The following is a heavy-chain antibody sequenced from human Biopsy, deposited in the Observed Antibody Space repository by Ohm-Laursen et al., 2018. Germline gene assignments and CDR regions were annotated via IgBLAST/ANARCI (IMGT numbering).Heavy chain of an antibody. CDR2: IYYSGTT. Sequence: GTLSLTCTVSGGSISSYYWNWIRQPPGKGLEWIGYIYYSGTTDYSPSLKSRVTISIDKSKNQFFLKLSSVTAEDTAVYYCARELGNGMDVWGQGTPVTVSS. CDR1: GGSISSYY. CDR3: ARELGNGMDV. V-gene: IGHV4-59*12. J-gene: IGHJ6*02.